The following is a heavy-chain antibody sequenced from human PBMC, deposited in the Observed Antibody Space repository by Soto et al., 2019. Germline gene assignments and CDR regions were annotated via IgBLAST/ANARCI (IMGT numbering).Heavy chain of an antibody. Sequence: GGALSLSCSASGFTFSSYGMHWVRQATGKGLEWVAVIWYDGSNKYYADSVKGRFTISRDNSKNTLYLQMNSLRAEDTAVYYCARATTASFYYDSSGYYDYWGQGTLVTVSS. J-gene: IGHJ4*02. CDR3: ARATTASFYYDSSGYYDY. CDR1: GFTFSSYG. D-gene: IGHD3-22*01. CDR2: IWYDGSNK. V-gene: IGHV3-33*01.